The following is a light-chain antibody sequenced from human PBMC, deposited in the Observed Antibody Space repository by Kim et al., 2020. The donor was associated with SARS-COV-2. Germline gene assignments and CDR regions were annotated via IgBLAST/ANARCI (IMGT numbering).Light chain of an antibody. V-gene: IGLV4-69*01. J-gene: IGLJ3*02. CDR3: QTWGTGIRV. CDR1: SGRSSYD. CDR2: LNSDGSH. Sequence: ASVKLTCRTGSGRSSYDIAWHQRRPEKGPRYLMKLNSDGSHSKGDGIPDRFSGSSAGAARYLTIASLQSEDEADYCCQTWGTGIRVFGRGTQLTVL.